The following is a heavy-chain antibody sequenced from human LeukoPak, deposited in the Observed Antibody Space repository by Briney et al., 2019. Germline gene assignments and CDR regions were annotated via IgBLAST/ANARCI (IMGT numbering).Heavy chain of an antibody. J-gene: IGHJ4*02. CDR3: AKDGYYGSGSFPTYFDH. Sequence: RPGGSLRLSCAASGVTFSGYAMNWVRQAPGKGLEWVSVISGSGGKTYSADSVKGRFTISRDNSKNTLYLQMNSLRAEDTAVYYCAKDGYYGSGSFPTYFDHWGQGTLVTVSS. CDR1: GVTFSGYA. D-gene: IGHD3-10*01. CDR2: ISGSGGKT. V-gene: IGHV3-23*01.